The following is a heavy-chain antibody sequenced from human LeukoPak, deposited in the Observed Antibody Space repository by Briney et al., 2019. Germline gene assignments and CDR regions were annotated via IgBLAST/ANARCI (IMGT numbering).Heavy chain of an antibody. V-gene: IGHV1-2*02. CDR1: GYTFTGYY. D-gene: IGHD3-3*01. CDR3: ARSPLRGYMVIIDS. Sequence: ASVKVSCKASGYTFTGYYMHWVRQAPGQGLEWMGWINPNSGGTNYAQKFQGRVTMTRDTSISTAYMELSRLRSYDTAVYYCARSPLRGYMVIIDSWGQGTLVTVSS. CDR2: INPNSGGT. J-gene: IGHJ5*02.